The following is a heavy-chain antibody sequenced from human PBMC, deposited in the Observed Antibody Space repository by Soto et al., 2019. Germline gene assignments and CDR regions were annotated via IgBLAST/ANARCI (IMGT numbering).Heavy chain of an antibody. J-gene: IGHJ4*02. CDR1: CYIFIKYA. D-gene: IGHD3-10*01. V-gene: IGHV1-18*04. CDR2: ISVSNDNT. CDR3: ARSSPSLDY. Sequence: GXSVKVSGKTSCYIFIKYAISWVRQAPGQGLEWMGWISVSNDNTDSAHALRGRLTMTTDTSTSTAYLELTSLMSNDTAVYYCARSSPSLDYWGQGSLVTVSS.